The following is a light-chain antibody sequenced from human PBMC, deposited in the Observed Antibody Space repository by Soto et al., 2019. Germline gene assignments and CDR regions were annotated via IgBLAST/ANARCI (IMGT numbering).Light chain of an antibody. Sequence: EIVLTQSPATLYLSPGERATLSCRASQSVKIYLSWFQQKPGQAPRLLIYDASNRATGIPARFSGSGSGTDFTLTISSLEPEDFALYYCQQRYSWPPITFGQGTRLEIK. V-gene: IGKV3-11*01. CDR2: DAS. CDR3: QQRYSWPPIT. CDR1: QSVKIY. J-gene: IGKJ5*01.